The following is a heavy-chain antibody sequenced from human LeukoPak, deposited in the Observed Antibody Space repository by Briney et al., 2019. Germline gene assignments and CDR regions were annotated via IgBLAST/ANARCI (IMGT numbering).Heavy chain of an antibody. CDR2: IGGSST. Sequence: GGSLRLSCAASGFPFTLYAMSWVRQAPGKGLEWVSSIGGSSTYYADFVKGRFTISRDTSKNTMDLQMNSLRAEDTAIYYCAKYRGFGDSYDSWGQGTLVTVSS. CDR3: AKYRGFGDSYDS. V-gene: IGHV3-23*01. CDR1: GFPFTLYA. D-gene: IGHD3-10*01. J-gene: IGHJ4*02.